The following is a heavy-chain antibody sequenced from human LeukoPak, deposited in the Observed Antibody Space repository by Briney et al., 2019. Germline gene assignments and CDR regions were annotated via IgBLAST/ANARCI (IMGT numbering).Heavy chain of an antibody. CDR1: GGSISSSSYY. J-gene: IGHJ4*02. D-gene: IGHD3-22*01. CDR2: IYYSGST. V-gene: IGHV4-39*01. Sequence: SETLSLTCTVSGGSISSSSYYWGWIRQPPGKGLEWIGSIYYSGSTYYNPSLKSRVTISVDTSKNQFSLKLSSVTAADTAVYHCARRDSSGQNLDYWGQGTLVTVSS. CDR3: ARRDSSGQNLDY.